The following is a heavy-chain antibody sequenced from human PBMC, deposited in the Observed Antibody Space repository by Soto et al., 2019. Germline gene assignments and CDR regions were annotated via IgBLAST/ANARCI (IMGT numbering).Heavy chain of an antibody. CDR1: GFTVDDYA. CDR3: AKDMKWGGMTTINYFDS. CDR2: ISWNSETI. V-gene: IGHV3-9*01. J-gene: IGHJ4*02. D-gene: IGHD5-12*01. Sequence: EVQLVESGGGLVQPGRSLRLSCAASGFTVDDYAMHWVRQAPGKGLEWVSGISWNSETIDYADSVKGRFTISRDNAKSSLFLQMNSLRPDETALYYCAKDMKWGGMTTINYFDSWGQGTLVTVSS.